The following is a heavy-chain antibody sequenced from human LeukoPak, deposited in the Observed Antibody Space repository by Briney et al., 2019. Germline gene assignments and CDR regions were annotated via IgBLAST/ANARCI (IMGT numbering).Heavy chain of an antibody. D-gene: IGHD5-18*01. CDR1: GGSFSGYY. V-gene: IGHV4-34*01. J-gene: IGHJ4*02. CDR3: ARGYSYGYYFDS. Sequence: KPSETLSLTCAVYGGSFSGYYWSWIRQPPGKGLEWIGEINHSGSTDYNPSLKSRVTISVDTSKNQFSLKLSSVTAADTAVYYCARGYSYGYYFDSWGQGTLVTVSS. CDR2: INHSGST.